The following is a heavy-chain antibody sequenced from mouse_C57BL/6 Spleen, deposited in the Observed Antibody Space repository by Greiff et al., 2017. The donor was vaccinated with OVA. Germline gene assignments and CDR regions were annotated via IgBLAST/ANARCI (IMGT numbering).Heavy chain of an antibody. V-gene: IGHV5-6*01. CDR3: ARHGTGTWLAY. CDR2: ISSGGSYT. J-gene: IGHJ3*01. Sequence: EVQLQESGGDLVKPGGSLKLSCAASGFTFSSYGMSWVRQTPDKRLEWVATISSGGSYTYYPDSVKGRFTISRDNAKNTLYLQMSRLKSEDTAMYYCARHGTGTWLAYWGQGTLVTVSA. CDR1: GFTFSSYG. D-gene: IGHD4-1*01.